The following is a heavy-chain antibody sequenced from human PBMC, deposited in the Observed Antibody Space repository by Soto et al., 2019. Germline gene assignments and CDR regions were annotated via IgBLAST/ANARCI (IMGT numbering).Heavy chain of an antibody. CDR2: INPSGGST. D-gene: IGHD3-16*01. CDR3: ARDWGLWGSTYYFDY. J-gene: IGHJ4*02. CDR1: GYTFTSYY. Sequence: ASVKVSCKASGYTFTSYYMHWVRQAPGQGLEWMGIINPSGGSTSYAQKFQGRVTMTRDTSTSTVYMELSSLRSEDTAVYYCARDWGLWGSTYYFDYWGQGTLVTVSS. V-gene: IGHV1-46*01.